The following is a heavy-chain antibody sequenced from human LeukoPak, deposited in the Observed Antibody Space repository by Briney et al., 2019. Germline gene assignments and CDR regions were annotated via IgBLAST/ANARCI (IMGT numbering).Heavy chain of an antibody. CDR2: INPNSGGT. Sequence: ASVKVSCKASGYTFTGYYMHWVRQAPGQGLEWMGWINPNSGGTNYAQKFQGRVTMTRDTSISTAYMELSRLRSDDTAVYYCARGQFRYGDYNNWFDPWGQGTLVTVSS. V-gene: IGHV1-2*02. CDR3: ARGQFRYGDYNNWFDP. J-gene: IGHJ5*02. D-gene: IGHD4-17*01. CDR1: GYTFTGYY.